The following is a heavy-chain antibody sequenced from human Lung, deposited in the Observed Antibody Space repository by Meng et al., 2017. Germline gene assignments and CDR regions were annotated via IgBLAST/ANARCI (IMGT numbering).Heavy chain of an antibody. V-gene: IGHV1-3*01. CDR3: ARGDQPWPHRFDP. Sequence: QVHLVQSGAELKMPGASVRLSCMASGYTFTNYAIHWVRQAPGQRLEWMGWITAGNVNTKYSQKFQGRVTIIRDTSASTVYMELSSLRSEDTAVYYCARGDQPWPHRFDPWGQGTLVTVSS. CDR2: ITAGNVNT. D-gene: IGHD6-19*01. CDR1: GYTFTNYA. J-gene: IGHJ5*02.